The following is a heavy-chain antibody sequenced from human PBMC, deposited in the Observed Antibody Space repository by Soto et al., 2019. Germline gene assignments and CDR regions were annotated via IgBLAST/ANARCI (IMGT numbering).Heavy chain of an antibody. J-gene: IGHJ4*02. CDR3: AKGSSGWYERFDY. CDR1: GFPFSSYA. V-gene: IGHV3-23*01. D-gene: IGHD6-19*01. Sequence: EVQLLESGGGLVQPGGSLRLSCAASGFPFSSYAMSWVRQAPGKGLEWVSAISGSGGSTYYADSVKGRFTISRDNSKNTLYLQMNSLRAEDTAVYYCAKGSSGWYERFDYWGQGTLVTVSS. CDR2: ISGSGGST.